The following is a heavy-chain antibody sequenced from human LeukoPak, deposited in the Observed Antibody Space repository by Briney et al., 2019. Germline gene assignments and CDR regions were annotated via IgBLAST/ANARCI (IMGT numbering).Heavy chain of an antibody. D-gene: IGHD2-2*01. CDR2: IIPSFGTA. CDR3: AGYCSSTSCYEISDYYYYMDV. Sequence: ASVKVSCKASGGAFSSYAISWVRQAPGQGLEWRGGIIPSFGTANYAQKFQGRVTITADEFTSTAYMELGSLRSEHTAVYYCAGYCSSTSCYEISDYYYYMDVWGKGTTVTVSS. J-gene: IGHJ6*03. CDR1: GGAFSSYA. V-gene: IGHV1-69*13.